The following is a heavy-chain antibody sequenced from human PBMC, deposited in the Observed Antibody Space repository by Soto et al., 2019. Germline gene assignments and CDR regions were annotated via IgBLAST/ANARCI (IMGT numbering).Heavy chain of an antibody. CDR3: ARDKDWAFDY. CDR1: GFTFGSYS. Sequence: GGSLRLSCAASGFTFGSYSMVWVRQAPGKGLEWISYIFATSTTIYYADSVKGRFTVSRDNTQNSLFLLMNSLRAEDTAIYYCARDKDWAFDYWGQGTLVTVSS. V-gene: IGHV3-48*04. J-gene: IGHJ4*02. D-gene: IGHD3-9*01. CDR2: IFATSTTI.